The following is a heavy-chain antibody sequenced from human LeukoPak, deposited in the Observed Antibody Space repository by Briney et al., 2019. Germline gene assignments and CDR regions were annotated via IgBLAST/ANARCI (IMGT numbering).Heavy chain of an antibody. D-gene: IGHD2-15*01. J-gene: IGHJ6*02. Sequence: PGGSLRLSCAASGFTFDDYAMHWVRQAPGKGLEWVSGISWNSGSIGYADSVKGRFTISRDNAKNSLYLQMNSLRAEDTALYYCAKDLGGGSCYTCFYGMDVWGQGTTVTVSS. CDR1: GFTFDDYA. CDR2: ISWNSGSI. V-gene: IGHV3-9*01. CDR3: AKDLGGGSCYTCFYGMDV.